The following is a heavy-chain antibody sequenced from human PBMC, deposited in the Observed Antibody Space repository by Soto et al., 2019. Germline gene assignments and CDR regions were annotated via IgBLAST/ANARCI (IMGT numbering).Heavy chain of an antibody. J-gene: IGHJ6*03. V-gene: IGHV3-21*01. CDR2: ITGSSTYM. D-gene: IGHD3-10*01. CDR3: ARKAEGNYYCYYMDV. CDR1: GLTFSNNN. Sequence: EVQLVESGGGLVRPGGSLRLSCVASGLTFSNNNMDWVRQAPGKGLEWVSSITGSSTYMYYADSVKGRFTISRDNAKNSLTLQMNNLRAEDTAVYYCARKAEGNYYCYYMDVWGKGTTVTVSS.